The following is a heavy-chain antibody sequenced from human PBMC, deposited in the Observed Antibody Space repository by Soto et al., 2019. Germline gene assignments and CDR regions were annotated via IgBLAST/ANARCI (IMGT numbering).Heavy chain of an antibody. CDR3: AKDARNWNYVHYYGMDV. CDR2: ISYDGSNK. J-gene: IGHJ6*02. Sequence: PGGSLRLSCAASGFTFSSYFMHWVRQAPGKGLKWVAVISYDGSNKYYADSVKGRFTISRDNSKNTLYLQMNSLRAEDTAVYYCAKDARNWNYVHYYGMDVWGQGTTVTVSS. V-gene: IGHV3-30*18. CDR1: GFTFSSYF. D-gene: IGHD1-7*01.